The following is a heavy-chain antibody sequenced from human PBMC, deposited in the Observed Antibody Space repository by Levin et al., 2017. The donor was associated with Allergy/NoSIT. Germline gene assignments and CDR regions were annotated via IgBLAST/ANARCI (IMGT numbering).Heavy chain of an antibody. J-gene: IGHJ5*02. V-gene: IGHV1-46*01. CDR2: INPSVGST. CDR3: ASLFSDYSPNWFDP. D-gene: IGHD4-11*01. CDR1: GYTFTSYY. Sequence: PEASVKVSCKASGYTFTSYYMHWVRQAPGQGLEWMGVINPSVGSTSYAHKIQGRVTMTRDTSTGTVYMELSSLRSEDTAVYYCASLFSDYSPNWFDPWGQGTLVTVSS.